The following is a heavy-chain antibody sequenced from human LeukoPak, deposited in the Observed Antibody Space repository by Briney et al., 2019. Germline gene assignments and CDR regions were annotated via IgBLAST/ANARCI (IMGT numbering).Heavy chain of an antibody. V-gene: IGHV1-69*13. J-gene: IGHJ4*02. D-gene: IGHD5-18*01. CDR3: ARDVRYSYGYIYYFDY. Sequence: ASVKVSCKVSGYILTELSMYWVRQAPGQGLEWMGGIIPIFGTANYAQKFQGRVTITADESTSTAYMELSSLRSEDTAVYYCARDVRYSYGYIYYFDYWGQGTLVTVSS. CDR2: IIPIFGTA. CDR1: GYILTELS.